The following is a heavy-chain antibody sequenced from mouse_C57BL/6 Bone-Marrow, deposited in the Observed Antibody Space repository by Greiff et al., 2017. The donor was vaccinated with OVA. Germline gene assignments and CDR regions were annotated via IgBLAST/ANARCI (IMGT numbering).Heavy chain of an antibody. Sequence: VQLQQPGAELVMPGASVKLSCKASGYTFTSYWMHWVKQRPGQGLEWIGEIDPSDSYTNYNQKFKGKSTLTVDKSSSTAYMQLSSLTSEDSAVYYCARGGGYGSSVYYFDYWGQGTTLTVSS. CDR3: ARGGGYGSSVYYFDY. CDR2: IDPSDSYT. J-gene: IGHJ2*01. D-gene: IGHD1-1*01. V-gene: IGHV1-69*01. CDR1: GYTFTSYW.